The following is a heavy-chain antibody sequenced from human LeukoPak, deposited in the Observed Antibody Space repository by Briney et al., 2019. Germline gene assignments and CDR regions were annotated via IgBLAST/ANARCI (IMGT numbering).Heavy chain of an antibody. D-gene: IGHD3-22*01. CDR1: GFTFDDYA. J-gene: IGHJ3*02. CDR2: LSWNGGSI. Sequence: GRSLRLSCAASGFTFDDYAMHWVRQAPGKGLEWVSGLSWNGGSIGYADSVKGRFTISRDNAKNSLYLQMNSLRAEDTALYYCAKALPMYYYDSSGLNDAFDIWGQGTMVTVSS. V-gene: IGHV3-9*01. CDR3: AKALPMYYYDSSGLNDAFDI.